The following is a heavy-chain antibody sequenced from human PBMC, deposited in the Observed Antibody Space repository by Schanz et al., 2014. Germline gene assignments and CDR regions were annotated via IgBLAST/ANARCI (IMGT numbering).Heavy chain of an antibody. Sequence: VQLVESGGGLVQPGRSLRLSCTASGFTFSDYAMSWFRQAPGKGLEWVSSISSSGSYIHYADSVKGRFTMSRDNSKSTLYLQMNSLRAEDTAVYYCAKARRKSNCSGGRCFHYSYYGMDVWGQGTTVTVSS. V-gene: IGHV3-23*04. CDR3: AKARRKSNCSGGRCFHYSYYGMDV. D-gene: IGHD2-15*01. J-gene: IGHJ6*02. CDR2: ISSSGSYI. CDR1: GFTFSDYA.